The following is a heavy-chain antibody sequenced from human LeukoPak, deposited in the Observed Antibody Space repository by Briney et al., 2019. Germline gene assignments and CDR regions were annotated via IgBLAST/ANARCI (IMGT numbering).Heavy chain of an antibody. V-gene: IGHV4-4*07. J-gene: IGHJ4*02. CDR1: GVSISLFH. Sequence: KTSVTLSFTCTVSGVSISLFHWGWLRQPAGKGLVWIGSLYISGSTNYDPSLKSQGTMSVDTSKNQFSLNLSSVTAADTAVYYCAREATIYYYDSGGYFLDYWGQGTLVTVSS. D-gene: IGHD3-22*01. CDR2: LYISGST. CDR3: AREATIYYYDSGGYFLDY.